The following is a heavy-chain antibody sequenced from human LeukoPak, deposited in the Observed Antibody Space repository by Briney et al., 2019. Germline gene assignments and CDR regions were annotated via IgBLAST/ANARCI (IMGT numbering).Heavy chain of an antibody. CDR2: IYHSGST. Sequence: SETLPLTCAVSGGSISSGGYSWSWIRQPPGKGLEWIGYIYHSGSTYYNPSLKSRVTISVDRSKNQFSLKLSSVTAADTAVYYCARAPMVRGANWFDPWGQGTLVTVSS. D-gene: IGHD3-10*01. J-gene: IGHJ5*02. V-gene: IGHV4-30-2*01. CDR3: ARAPMVRGANWFDP. CDR1: GGSISSGGYS.